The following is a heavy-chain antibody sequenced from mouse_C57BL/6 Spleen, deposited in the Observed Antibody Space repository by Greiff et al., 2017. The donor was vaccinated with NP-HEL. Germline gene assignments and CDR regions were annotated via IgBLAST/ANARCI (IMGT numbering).Heavy chain of an antibody. CDR2: IDPETGGT. D-gene: IGHD1-1*01. J-gene: IGHJ2*01. Sequence: QVQLKESGAELVRPGASVTLSCKASGYTFTDYEMHWVKQTPVHGLEWIGAIDPETGGTAYNQKFKGKAILTADKSSSTAYMQLSSLTSEDSAVYYCARRTTVVDYWGQGTTLTVSS. CDR1: GYTFTDYE. V-gene: IGHV1-15*01. CDR3: ARRTTVVDY.